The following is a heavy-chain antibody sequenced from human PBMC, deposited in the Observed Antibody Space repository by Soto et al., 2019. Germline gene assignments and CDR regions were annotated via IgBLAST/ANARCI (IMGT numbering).Heavy chain of an antibody. D-gene: IGHD3-3*01. CDR3: AKDQAGSGSYDY. CDR2: ISGSGGST. V-gene: IGHV3-23*01. J-gene: IGHJ4*02. CDR1: GFTFSSYA. Sequence: PGGSLRLSCAASGFTFSSYAMSWVRQAPGKGLEWVSAISGSGGSTYYADSVKGRFTISRDNSKNTLYLQMNSLRAEDTAVYCCAKDQAGSGSYDYWGQGTLVTVSS.